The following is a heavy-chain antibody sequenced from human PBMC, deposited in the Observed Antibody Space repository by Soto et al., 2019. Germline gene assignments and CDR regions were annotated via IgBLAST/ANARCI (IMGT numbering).Heavy chain of an antibody. Sequence: PSETLSLTCTVSGGSISSSSYYWGWIRQPPGKGLEWIGSIYYSGSTYYNPSLKSRVTISVDTSKNQFSLKLSSVTAADTAVYYCARHFGEFTYYYGSGSYLNYYYYMDVWGKGTTVTVSS. CDR2: IYYSGST. V-gene: IGHV4-39*01. CDR3: ARHFGEFTYYYGSGSYLNYYYYMDV. J-gene: IGHJ6*03. CDR1: GGSISSSSYY. D-gene: IGHD3-10*01.